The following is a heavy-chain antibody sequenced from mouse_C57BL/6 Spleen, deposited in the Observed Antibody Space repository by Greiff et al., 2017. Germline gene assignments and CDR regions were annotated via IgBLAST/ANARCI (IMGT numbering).Heavy chain of an antibody. D-gene: IGHD1-1*01. Sequence: VQLQQSGAELVKPGASVKLSCTASGFNIKDYYMPWVKQRTEQGLAWIGRLAPEDGVTKYAPTFQGKDTITADTSSNTAYLQLSSLTAEDTAVYYCARKSYGYWGQGTTRTGSS. CDR2: LAPEDGVT. CDR3: ARKSYGY. CDR1: GFNIKDYY. J-gene: IGHJ2*01. V-gene: IGHV14-2*01.